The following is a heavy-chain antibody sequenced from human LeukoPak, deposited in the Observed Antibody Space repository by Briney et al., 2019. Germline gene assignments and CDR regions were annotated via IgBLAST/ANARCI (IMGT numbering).Heavy chain of an antibody. Sequence: SETLSLTCTVSGGSISSYYWSWIRQPPGKGLEWIGYIYYSGSTNYNPSLKSRVTISVDTSKNQFSLKLSSVTAADTAVYYCARGWFGELLFVGYNWFDPWGQGTLLTVSS. CDR2: IYYSGST. V-gene: IGHV4-59*01. J-gene: IGHJ5*02. D-gene: IGHD3-10*01. CDR1: GGSISSYY. CDR3: ARGWFGELLFVGYNWFDP.